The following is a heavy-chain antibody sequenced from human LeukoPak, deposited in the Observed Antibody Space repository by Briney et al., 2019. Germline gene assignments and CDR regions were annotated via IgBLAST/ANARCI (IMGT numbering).Heavy chain of an antibody. CDR2: ISGSGGST. V-gene: IGHV3-23*01. D-gene: IGHD3-10*01. J-gene: IGHJ4*02. CDR3: AKDNRITMVRESYYFDY. CDR1: GCTFSSYA. Sequence: GGSLRLSCAASGCTFSSYAMSWVRQAPGKGLEWVSAISGSGGSTYHADSVKGRFTISRDNSKNTLYLQMNSLRAEDTAVYYCAKDNRITMVRESYYFDYWGQGTLVTVSS.